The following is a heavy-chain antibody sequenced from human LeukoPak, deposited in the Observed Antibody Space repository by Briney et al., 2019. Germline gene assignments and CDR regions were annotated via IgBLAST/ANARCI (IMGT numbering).Heavy chain of an antibody. D-gene: IGHD3-22*01. CDR2: IIPIFDTA. CDR3: ATDSHDSSGYFSIDY. Sequence: ASVKVSCKASGYTFTGYYMHWVRQAPGQGLEWMGGIIPIFDTANYAQKFQGTVTITTDESTSTAYMELSSLKSEDTAVYFCATDSHDSSGYFSIDYWGQGTLVTVSS. V-gene: IGHV1-69*05. CDR1: GYTFTGYY. J-gene: IGHJ4*02.